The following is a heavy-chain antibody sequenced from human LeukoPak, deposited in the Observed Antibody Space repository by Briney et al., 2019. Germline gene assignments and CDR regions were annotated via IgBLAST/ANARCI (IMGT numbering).Heavy chain of an antibody. CDR1: GFTFSSYW. CDR3: ARETHDPTIVRGVVDY. D-gene: IGHD3-10*01. CDR2: IKYDGSIA. Sequence: GGSLRLSCAASGFTFSSYWMLWVRQVPGKGLVWVSRIKYDGSIATYGDSVKGRFSISRDNAKNTVDLQMNSLRAEDTAVYYCARETHDPTIVRGVVDYWGRGTLVTVSS. J-gene: IGHJ4*02. V-gene: IGHV3-74*01.